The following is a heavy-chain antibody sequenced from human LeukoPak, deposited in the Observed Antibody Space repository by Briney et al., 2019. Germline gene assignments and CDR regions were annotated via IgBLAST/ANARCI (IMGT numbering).Heavy chain of an antibody. CDR3: ARANSEEATNFDY. CDR1: GGTFSSYA. CDR2: IIPIFGTA. Sequence: SVKVSCKASGGTFSSYAISWVRQAPGQGLEWMGGIIPIFGTANYAQKFQGRVTITADESTSTAYMELSSLRSEDTAVYYCARANSEEATNFDYWGQGTLVTVSS. V-gene: IGHV1-69*01. J-gene: IGHJ4*02. D-gene: IGHD1-26*01.